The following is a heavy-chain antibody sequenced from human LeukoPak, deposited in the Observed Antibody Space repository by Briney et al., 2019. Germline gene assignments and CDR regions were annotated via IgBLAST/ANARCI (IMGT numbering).Heavy chain of an antibody. Sequence: ASVKVSCKVPGYTLTELSMHWVRQAPGKGLEWMGGFDPEDGETIYAQKFQGRVTMTEDTSTDTAYMELSSLRSEDTAVYYCATPRNIAVGTSYYFDYWGQGTLVTVSS. CDR3: ATPRNIAVGTSYYFDY. CDR2: FDPEDGET. V-gene: IGHV1-24*01. D-gene: IGHD6-19*01. J-gene: IGHJ4*02. CDR1: GYTLTELS.